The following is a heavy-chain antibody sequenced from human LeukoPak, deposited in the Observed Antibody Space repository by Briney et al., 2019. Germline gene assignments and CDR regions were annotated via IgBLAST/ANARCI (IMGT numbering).Heavy chain of an antibody. CDR3: AKTQWKVGATDYFDY. Sequence: QSGGSLRLSCAASGFAFNNYAMTWVRQAPGKGLEWVPNINDNGGQRHYADSVKGRFTISRDNSKNTLFLQMDSLRAEDTAVYYCAKTQWKVGATDYFDYWGQGILVTVSS. CDR2: INDNGGQR. J-gene: IGHJ4*02. CDR1: GFAFNNYA. V-gene: IGHV3-23*01. D-gene: IGHD1-26*01.